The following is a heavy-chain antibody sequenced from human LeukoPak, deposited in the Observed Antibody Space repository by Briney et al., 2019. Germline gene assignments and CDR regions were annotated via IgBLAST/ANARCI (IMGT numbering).Heavy chain of an antibody. J-gene: IGHJ4*02. CDR1: GFTFSSYE. CDR2: ISSSGSTI. Sequence: GGSLRLSCAASGFTFSSYEMNWVRQAPGKGLEWVSYISSSGSTIYYADSVKGRFTISGDNAKNSLYLQMNSLRAEDTAVYYCAREKQWLVLGDWGQGTLVTVSS. CDR3: AREKQWLVLGD. V-gene: IGHV3-48*03. D-gene: IGHD6-19*01.